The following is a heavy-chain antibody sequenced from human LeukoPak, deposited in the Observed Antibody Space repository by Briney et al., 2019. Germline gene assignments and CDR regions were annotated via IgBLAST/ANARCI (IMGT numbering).Heavy chain of an antibody. V-gene: IGHV3-11*04. CDR2: ISSSGTTI. J-gene: IGHJ4*02. CDR3: AKDGLLWFGELTSGGYFDY. CDR1: GFTFSDYY. Sequence: GGSLRLSCAASGFTFSDYYMSWIRQAPGKGLEWVSYISSSGTTIYYADSVKGRFTISRDNSKNTLYLQMNSLRAEDTAVYYCAKDGLLWFGELTSGGYFDYWGQGTLVTVSS. D-gene: IGHD3-10*01.